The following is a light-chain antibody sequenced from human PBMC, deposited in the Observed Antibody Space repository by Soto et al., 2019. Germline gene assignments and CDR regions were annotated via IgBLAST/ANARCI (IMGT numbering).Light chain of an antibody. Sequence: DIQMTQSPSTLSASVGDRVTITCRARQSISSWLAWYQQKPGKAPKLLIYKASSLESGVPSRFSGSGSGTEFTLTISSLQPDDFATYYCQAGTFGQGTKLEIK. J-gene: IGKJ2*01. CDR1: QSISSW. CDR3: QAGT. CDR2: KAS. V-gene: IGKV1-5*03.